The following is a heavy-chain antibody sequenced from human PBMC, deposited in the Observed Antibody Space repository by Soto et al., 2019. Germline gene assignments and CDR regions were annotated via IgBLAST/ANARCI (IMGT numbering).Heavy chain of an antibody. CDR2: ISDDGSNK. CDR1: GFTFSSYG. V-gene: IGHV3-30*18. Sequence: QVQLVESGGGVVQPGRSLRLSCAASGFTFSSYGMHWVRQAPGKGLEWVAVISDDGSNKYYADSVKGRFTISRDNSKNSLDLQMNSLRAEDTAVYYCANYCRSTSCFSGGLEHWVQGTLVTVSS. J-gene: IGHJ5*02. CDR3: ANYCRSTSCFSGGLEH. D-gene: IGHD2-2*01.